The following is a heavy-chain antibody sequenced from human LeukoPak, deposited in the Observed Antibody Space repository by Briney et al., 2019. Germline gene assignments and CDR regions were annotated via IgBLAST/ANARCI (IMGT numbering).Heavy chain of an antibody. CDR2: VFHRGTT. Sequence: SSETLSLTCTVSGYSINSAFYWGWIRVPPGEGLEWIGSVFHRGTTYYNSSLKSRVNISIDTSKNQFSLKLNSLTAEDTAMYYCVRDGYYGSGSPGWFGPWGPGTLVIVSA. CDR3: VRDGYYGSGSPGWFGP. CDR1: GYSINSAFY. V-gene: IGHV4-38-2*02. J-gene: IGHJ5*02. D-gene: IGHD3-10*01.